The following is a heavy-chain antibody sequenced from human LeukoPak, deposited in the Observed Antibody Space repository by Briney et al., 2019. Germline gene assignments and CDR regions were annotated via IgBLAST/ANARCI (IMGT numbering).Heavy chain of an antibody. Sequence: GGSLRLSCAASGFTFSSYWMSWVRQAPGKGLEWVANIKQDGSEKYYVDSVKGRFTISRDNAKNSLYLQMNSLRAEDTAVYYCARDVYATSRSRNAFDIWGQGTMVTVSS. D-gene: IGHD5-12*01. CDR1: GFTFSSYW. CDR3: ARDVYATSRSRNAFDI. V-gene: IGHV3-7*01. CDR2: IKQDGSEK. J-gene: IGHJ3*02.